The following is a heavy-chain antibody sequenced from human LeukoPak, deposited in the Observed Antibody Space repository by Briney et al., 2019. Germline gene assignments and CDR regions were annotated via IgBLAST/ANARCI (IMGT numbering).Heavy chain of an antibody. Sequence: PSETLSLTCAVYGGSFSGYYWSWIRQPPGKGLEWIGEINHSGSTNYNSSLKSRVTISVDTSKNQFSLTLSSVTAADTAVYYCARDEHGDFQGFDYWGQGTRVTVSS. CDR2: INHSGST. V-gene: IGHV4-34*01. J-gene: IGHJ4*02. D-gene: IGHD4-17*01. CDR3: ARDEHGDFQGFDY. CDR1: GGSFSGYY.